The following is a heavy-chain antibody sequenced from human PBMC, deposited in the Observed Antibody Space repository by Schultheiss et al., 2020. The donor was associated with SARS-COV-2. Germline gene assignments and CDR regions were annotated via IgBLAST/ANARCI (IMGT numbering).Heavy chain of an antibody. CDR1: GGSISSYY. V-gene: IGHV4-34*01. J-gene: IGHJ5*02. Sequence: SETLSLTCTVSGGSISSYYWGWIRQPPGKGLEWIGEINHSGGTNYNSSLKSRVTISVDTSKNQFSLKLSSVTAADTAVYYCARMAFDSSGYYPNWFDPWGQGTLVTVSS. D-gene: IGHD3-22*01. CDR3: ARMAFDSSGYYPNWFDP. CDR2: INHSGGT.